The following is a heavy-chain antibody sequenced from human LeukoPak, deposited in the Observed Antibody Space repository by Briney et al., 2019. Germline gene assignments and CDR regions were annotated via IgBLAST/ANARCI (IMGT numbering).Heavy chain of an antibody. CDR3: AREGKSNYVPIDH. CDR1: GFTFSSYA. J-gene: IGHJ4*01. CDR2: ISYDGSNK. D-gene: IGHD4-11*01. V-gene: IGHV3-30*04. Sequence: GKSLTLSCALSGFTFSSYAMQWVRQAPGKGREWVAVISYDGSNKYYADSVKGRFTISRDNSKNTLYLQMNSLRAEDTAVYYCAREGKSNYVPIDHLGQGTLVTVSS.